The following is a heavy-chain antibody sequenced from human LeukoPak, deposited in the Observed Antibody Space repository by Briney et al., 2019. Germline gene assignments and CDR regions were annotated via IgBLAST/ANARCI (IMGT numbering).Heavy chain of an antibody. Sequence: GESLKISCKGSGYSFTSYWIGWVRQMPGKGLEWMGNIDPGDSDTRYSPSFQGQVTISVDKSITTAYLQWSSLKASDTAMYYCARLNDILTGPFDYWGQGTLVTVSS. J-gene: IGHJ4*02. D-gene: IGHD3-9*01. CDR3: ARLNDILTGPFDY. CDR2: IDPGDSDT. CDR1: GYSFTSYW. V-gene: IGHV5-51*01.